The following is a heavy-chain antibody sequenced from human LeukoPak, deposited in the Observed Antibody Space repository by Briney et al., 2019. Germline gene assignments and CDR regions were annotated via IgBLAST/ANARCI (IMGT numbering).Heavy chain of an antibody. V-gene: IGHV3-66*02. CDR2: LYSDDSA. CDR3: ARDPWQGSTTLH. D-gene: IGHD1-26*01. Sequence: GGSLRLSCVASGFSISSGYMTWARQAPGKALEWVSLLYSDDSAYYPDSVKGRFTISRDNSKSTLHLQMDTLRTEDTAMYCCARDPWQGSTTLHWGQGIMVNVSS. CDR1: GFSISSGY. J-gene: IGHJ4*02.